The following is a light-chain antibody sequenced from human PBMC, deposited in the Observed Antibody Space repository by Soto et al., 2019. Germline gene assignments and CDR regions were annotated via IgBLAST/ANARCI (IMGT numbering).Light chain of an antibody. J-gene: IGLJ2*01. CDR2: EVN. Sequence: QSALTQPASVSGSPGQSITISCTGTSSDVGAYNYVSWYQHLPGKAPKLMIYEVNSRPSGISIRFSGSKSGNTASLTISGLQAEDEADYYCSSYTSSSTLVVFGGGTKLTVL. CDR1: SSDVGAYNY. CDR3: SSYTSSSTLVV. V-gene: IGLV2-14*01.